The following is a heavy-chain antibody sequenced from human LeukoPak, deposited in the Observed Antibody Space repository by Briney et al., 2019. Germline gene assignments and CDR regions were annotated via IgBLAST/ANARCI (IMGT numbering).Heavy chain of an antibody. J-gene: IGHJ6*03. CDR2: ISYDGSNK. V-gene: IGHV3-30*04. D-gene: IGHD6-13*01. CDR1: GFTFSSYA. Sequence: QPGRSLRLSCAASGFTFSSYAMHWVRQAPGKGLEWVAVISYDGSNKYYADSVKGRFTISRDNSKNTLYLQMNSLRSDDTAVYYCARDGRRAAAGIRAVYYYYMDVWGKGTTVTVSS. CDR3: ARDGRRAAAGIRAVYYYYMDV.